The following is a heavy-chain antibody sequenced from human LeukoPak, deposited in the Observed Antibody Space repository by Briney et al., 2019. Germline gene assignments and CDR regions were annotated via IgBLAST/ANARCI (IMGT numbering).Heavy chain of an antibody. CDR3: AKDQGIQLWLKYFQH. CDR1: GFTFNNYA. CDR2: ISGSGGTT. J-gene: IGHJ1*01. Sequence: VGSLRLSCAASGFTFNNYAMTWVRQAPGKGLEWVSAISGSGGTTLYADSVKGRFTISRDNSKSTLYLQMNSLRAEDTAVYYCAKDQGIQLWLKYFQHWGQGTLGTVSS. D-gene: IGHD5-18*01. V-gene: IGHV3-23*01.